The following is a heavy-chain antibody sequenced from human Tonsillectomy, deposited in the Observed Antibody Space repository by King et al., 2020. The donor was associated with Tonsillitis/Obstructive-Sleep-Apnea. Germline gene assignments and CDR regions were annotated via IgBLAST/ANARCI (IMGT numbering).Heavy chain of an antibody. D-gene: IGHD6-6*01. CDR3: ARAPSISTSLAFDI. Sequence: LPLQESGPGLVKPSETLSLTCTVSGGSISSYYWSWIRQPPGKGLEWIGYIYYSGSTNYNPSLKSRVTISVDTSKNQFSLKLSSVTAADTAVYYCARAPSISTSLAFDIWGQGTMVTVSS. CDR1: GGSISSYY. V-gene: IGHV4-59*01. CDR2: IYYSGST. J-gene: IGHJ3*02.